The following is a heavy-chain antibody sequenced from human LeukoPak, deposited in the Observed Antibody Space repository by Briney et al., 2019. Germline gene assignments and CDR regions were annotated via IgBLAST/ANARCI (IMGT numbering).Heavy chain of an antibody. Sequence: SETLSLTCTVSGGSISSSSYYWGWIRQPPGKGLEWIGSIYYSGSTYYNPSLKSRVTISVDTSKNQFSLKLSSVTAADTVVYYCARDRGFRESYFDYWGQGTLVTVSS. J-gene: IGHJ4*02. V-gene: IGHV4-39*07. CDR1: GGSISSSSYY. D-gene: IGHD3-10*01. CDR2: IYYSGST. CDR3: ARDRGFRESYFDY.